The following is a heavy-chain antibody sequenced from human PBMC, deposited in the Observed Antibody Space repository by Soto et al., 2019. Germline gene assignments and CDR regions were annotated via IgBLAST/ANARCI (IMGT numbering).Heavy chain of an antibody. V-gene: IGHV3-21*01. CDR2: ISSSSSYI. CDR1: GFTFSSYS. Sequence: EVQLVESGGGLVKPGGSLRLSCAASGFTFSSYSMNWVRQAPGKGLEWVSSISSSSSYIYYADSVKGRFTISRDNAKNSLYLQMNSLRAEDTAVYYCARGFSDIVVVVAATRYYYYMDVWGQGTTVTVSS. J-gene: IGHJ6*03. CDR3: ARGFSDIVVVVAATRYYYYMDV. D-gene: IGHD2-15*01.